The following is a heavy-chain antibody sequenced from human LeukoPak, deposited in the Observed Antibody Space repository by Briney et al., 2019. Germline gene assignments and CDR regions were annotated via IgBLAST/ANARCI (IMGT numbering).Heavy chain of an antibody. J-gene: IGHJ4*02. CDR3: ARGRGDYDFWSGYYQLDY. CDR2: MNPNSGNT. D-gene: IGHD3-3*01. V-gene: IGHV1-8*01. CDR1: GYTFTSYD. Sequence: ASVKVSCKASGYTFTSYDINWVRQATGQGLEWMGWMNPNSGNTGYAQKSQGRVTMTRNTSISTAYMELSSLRSEDTAVYYCARGRGDYDFWSGYYQLDYWGQGTLVTVSS.